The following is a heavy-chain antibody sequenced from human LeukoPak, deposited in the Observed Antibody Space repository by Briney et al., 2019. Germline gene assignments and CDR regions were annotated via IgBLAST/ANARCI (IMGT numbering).Heavy chain of an antibody. CDR3: AREVGYYMITFGGVISSFDP. Sequence: KPSETLSLTCTVSGGSISSYYWSWIRRPAGKGLEWIGRIYTSGSTNYNPSLKSRVTMSVDTSKNQFSLKLSSVTAADTAVYYCAREVGYYMITFGGVISSFDPWGQGTLVTVSS. CDR2: IYTSGST. D-gene: IGHD3-16*02. J-gene: IGHJ5*02. CDR1: GGSISSYY. V-gene: IGHV4-4*07.